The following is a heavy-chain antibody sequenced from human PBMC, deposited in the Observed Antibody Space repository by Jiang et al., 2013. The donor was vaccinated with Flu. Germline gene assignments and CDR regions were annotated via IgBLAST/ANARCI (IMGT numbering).Heavy chain of an antibody. J-gene: IGHJ4*02. CDR3: AHREWFVEFESPPFHD. V-gene: IGHV2-5*02. CDR1: GFSLSTSGVG. D-gene: IGHD3-10*01. CDR2: IYWDDDK. Sequence: TLTLTCTFSGFSLSTSGVGVGWIRQPPGKALEWLAVIYWDDDKRYSPSLKTRLAITKDTSKNQVVLTMTNVDPTDTATYYCAHREWFVEFESPPFHDWGQGTLVTVSS.